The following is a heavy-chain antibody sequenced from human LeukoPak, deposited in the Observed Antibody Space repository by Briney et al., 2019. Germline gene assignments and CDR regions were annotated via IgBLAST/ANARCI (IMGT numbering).Heavy chain of an antibody. CDR2: IYHSGTT. CDR3: VRGRYSSGWYRDKNWFDP. CDR1: GVSISRGGYA. V-gene: IGHV4-30-4*07. Sequence: PSQTLSLTCAVSGVSISRGGYAWNWIRQPPGKGLEWIACIYHSGTTYYSPSLKSRATISVDTSKNQFSLKLSSVTAADTAVYYCVRGRYSSGWYRDKNWFDPWGQGTPVTVSS. J-gene: IGHJ5*02. D-gene: IGHD6-19*01.